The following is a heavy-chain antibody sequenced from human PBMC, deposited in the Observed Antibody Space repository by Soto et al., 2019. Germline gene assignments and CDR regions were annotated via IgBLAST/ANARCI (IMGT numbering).Heavy chain of an antibody. D-gene: IGHD3-10*02. J-gene: IGHJ5*02. Sequence: SGPTLVNPTQTLRLTCAFSGFSLSASGASVGWIRQPPGKALEWLAHIYWNDDKRYSPSLRSRLTISKDTSKNQVVLTFTNMDPADTGTYYCVHRLDVPGLAFDPWGQGTLVTVSS. CDR1: GFSLSASGAS. V-gene: IGHV2-5*01. CDR3: VHRLDVPGLAFDP. CDR2: IYWNDDK.